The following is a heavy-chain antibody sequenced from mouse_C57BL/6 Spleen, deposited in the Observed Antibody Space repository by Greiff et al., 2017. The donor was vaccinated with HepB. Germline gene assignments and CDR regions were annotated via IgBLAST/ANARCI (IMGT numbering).Heavy chain of an antibody. CDR2: INPNNGGT. J-gene: IGHJ1*03. Sequence: EVQLQQSGPELVKPGASVKISCKASGYTFTDFYMNWVKQSHGKSLEWIGDINPNNGGTSYNQKFKGKATLTVDKSSSTAYMELRSLTSEDSAVYYCARYRYGSSYGYFDVWGTGTTVTVSS. D-gene: IGHD1-1*01. CDR1: GYTFTDFY. V-gene: IGHV1-26*01. CDR3: ARYRYGSSYGYFDV.